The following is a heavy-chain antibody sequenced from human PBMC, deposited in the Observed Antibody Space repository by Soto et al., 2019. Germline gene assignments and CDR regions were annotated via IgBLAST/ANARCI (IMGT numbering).Heavy chain of an antibody. CDR2: ISSSSSTI. D-gene: IGHD6-19*01. J-gene: IGHJ5*02. CDR3: AREGSSGWNGLNWFDP. CDR1: GFTFSSYS. V-gene: IGHV3-48*01. Sequence: EVQLVESGGGLVQPGGSLRLSCAASGFTFSSYSMNWVRQAPGKGLEWVSYISSSSSTIYYADSVKGRFTISRDNAKNSLYLQMNSLRAEDTAVYYCAREGSSGWNGLNWFDPWGPGTLVTVSS.